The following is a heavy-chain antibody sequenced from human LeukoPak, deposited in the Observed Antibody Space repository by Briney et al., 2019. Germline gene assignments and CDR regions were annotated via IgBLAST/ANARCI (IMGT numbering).Heavy chain of an antibody. J-gene: IGHJ3*02. Sequence: SETLSLTCTVSGGSISSDNYSWSWIRQPAGKGLEWIGRVYTSGSTNYNPSLKSRVTISVDTSKKQFSLKLSSVTAADTALYYCAKTRVRGHAFDIWGQGTMVTVSS. V-gene: IGHV4-61*02. D-gene: IGHD3-10*01. CDR3: AKTRVRGHAFDI. CDR1: GGSISSDNYS. CDR2: VYTSGST.